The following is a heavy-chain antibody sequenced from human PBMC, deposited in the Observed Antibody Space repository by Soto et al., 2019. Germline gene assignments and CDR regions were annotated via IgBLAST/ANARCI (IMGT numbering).Heavy chain of an antibody. J-gene: IGHJ4*02. CDR2: INPNSGGT. CDR3: ARESHSYDCRAPDF. D-gene: IGHD3-22*01. V-gene: IGHV1-2*02. CDR1: GYSFTGYY. Sequence: QVHLVQSGAEVKKPGASVKVSCKASGYSFTGYYIHWVRQAPGLGLEWMGWINPNSGGTNFAQRFQARVTLTRGSSISTGYMELSGLGSDDTAGYFCARESHSYDCRAPDFWGQGTLVSVSS.